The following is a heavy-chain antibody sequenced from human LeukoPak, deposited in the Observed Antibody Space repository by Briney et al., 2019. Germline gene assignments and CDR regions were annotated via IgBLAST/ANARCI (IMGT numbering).Heavy chain of an antibody. J-gene: IGHJ5*02. CDR2: INHIGST. V-gene: IGHV4-34*01. D-gene: IGHD2-2*01. CDR3: ARGTGGVVPAANWFDP. CDR1: GGSFSGYN. Sequence: SETLSLTCAVYGGSFSGYNWSWIRQPPGKGLEWIGEINHIGSTNYNPSLKSRVTISVDTSKNQFSLKLSSVTAADTAVYYCARGTGGVVPAANWFDPWGQGTLVTVSS.